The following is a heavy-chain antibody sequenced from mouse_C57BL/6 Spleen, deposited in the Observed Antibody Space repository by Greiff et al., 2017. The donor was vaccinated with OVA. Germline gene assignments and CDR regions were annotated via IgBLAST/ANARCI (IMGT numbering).Heavy chain of an antibody. CDR2: IYPGSGNT. CDR1: GYTFTDYY. D-gene: IGHD2-1*01. V-gene: IGHV1-76*01. CDR3: ARSGNYDHFDY. Sequence: VNLVESGAELVRPGASVKLSCKASGYTFTDYYINWVKQRPGQGLEWIARIYPGSGNTYYNEKFKGKATLTAEKSSSTAYMQLSSLTSEDSAVYFCARSGNYDHFDYWGQGTTLTVSS. J-gene: IGHJ2*01.